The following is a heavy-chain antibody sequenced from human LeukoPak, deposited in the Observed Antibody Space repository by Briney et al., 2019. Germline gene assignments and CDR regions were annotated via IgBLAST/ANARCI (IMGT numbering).Heavy chain of an antibody. CDR1: GFSFSGHW. Sequence: QTGGSLRLSCTASGFSFSGHWMHWARQLPGKGLVWVSRISPTGSTTSYADSVKGRLTVSRDNAKNTLYLQANNLRAEDTAVYYCARGPNSNWSGLDFWGQGTLLTVSS. J-gene: IGHJ4*02. V-gene: IGHV3-74*01. D-gene: IGHD6-6*01. CDR2: ISPTGSTT. CDR3: ARGPNSNWSGLDF.